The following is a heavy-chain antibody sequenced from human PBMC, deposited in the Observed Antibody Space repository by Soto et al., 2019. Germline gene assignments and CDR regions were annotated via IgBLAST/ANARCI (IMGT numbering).Heavy chain of an antibody. J-gene: IGHJ5*02. CDR1: GGFVNSVNNY. CDR2: IFYTGST. V-gene: IGHV4-30-4*01. CDR3: ARVPFSSFGVADPPVGWFDP. Sequence: QVHLQESGPGLVKPSQTLSLTCTVSGGFVNSVNNYWSWIRQPPGKALEWLGYIFYTGSTYYNPSLTNRITIPIATSKNRFPLQLTSVTAADTAVYYRARVPFSSFGVADPPVGWFDPWGQGTLVTVSS. D-gene: IGHD3-3*01.